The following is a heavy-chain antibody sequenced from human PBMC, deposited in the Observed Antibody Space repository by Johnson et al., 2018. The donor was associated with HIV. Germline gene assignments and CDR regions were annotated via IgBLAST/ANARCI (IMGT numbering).Heavy chain of an antibody. J-gene: IGHJ3*02. V-gene: IGHV3-66*01. CDR2: IYSGGST. CDR3: AREGEDAFDI. D-gene: IGHD1-26*01. Sequence: VQLVESGGGLVQPGGSLRLSCAASGFTVSSNYMSWVRQAPGKGLEWVSVIYSGGSTYYADSVKGRFTISRDNSKNTLYLQMNSMRVEDTAVYYGAREGEDAFDIWGQGTMVTVSS. CDR1: GFTVSSNY.